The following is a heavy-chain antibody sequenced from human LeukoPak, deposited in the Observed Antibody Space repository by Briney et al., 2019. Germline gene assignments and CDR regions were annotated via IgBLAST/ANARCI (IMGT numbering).Heavy chain of an antibody. J-gene: IGHJ4*02. D-gene: IGHD4-17*01. CDR3: ARDPHYGDYGLDY. Sequence: PGGSLRLSCAASGFTFSSYAMHWVRQAPGKGLEWVAVISYDGSNKYYADSVKGRFTISRDNSKNTLYLQMNSLRAEDTAVYYCARDPHYGDYGLDYWGQGTLVTVSS. CDR1: GFTFSSYA. CDR2: ISYDGSNK. V-gene: IGHV3-30-3*01.